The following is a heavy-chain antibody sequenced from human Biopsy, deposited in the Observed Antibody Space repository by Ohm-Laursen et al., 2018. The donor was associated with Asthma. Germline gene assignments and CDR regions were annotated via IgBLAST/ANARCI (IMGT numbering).Heavy chain of an antibody. Sequence: GTLSLTCTVSSGSINNFYWSWIRQPPGKGLGSIGHVYYSGSTNYNPSLKSRVTISIDASKNQFSLKLTSVTAADTAVYYCARGVDRVTGLLDHFDSWGQGTLVTVSS. CDR1: SGSINNFY. CDR2: VYYSGST. D-gene: IGHD2-21*02. V-gene: IGHV4-59*01. CDR3: ARGVDRVTGLLDHFDS. J-gene: IGHJ4*02.